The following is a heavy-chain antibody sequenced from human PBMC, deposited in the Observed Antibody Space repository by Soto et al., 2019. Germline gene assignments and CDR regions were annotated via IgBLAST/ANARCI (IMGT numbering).Heavy chain of an antibody. CDR3: TTAAGGMWGADY. CDR2: VKSKSDGATT. J-gene: IGHJ4*02. CDR1: GFTFSNVW. Sequence: GGSLRLSCAASGFTFSNVWMSWVRQAPGKGLEWVGRVKSKSDGATTDYAAPVKGRFTVSRDDSQNTPSLQMDSLKIEDTAVYFCTTAAGGMWGADYWGQGTPVTVSS. V-gene: IGHV3-15*01. D-gene: IGHD1-26*01.